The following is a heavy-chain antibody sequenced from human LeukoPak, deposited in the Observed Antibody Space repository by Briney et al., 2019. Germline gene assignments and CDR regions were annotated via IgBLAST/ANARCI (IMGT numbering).Heavy chain of an antibody. CDR2: ISSNGGST. V-gene: IGHV3-64*01. CDR1: GLTFSSYA. D-gene: IGHD1-26*01. CDR3: ARVVRYSGSCLDP. J-gene: IGHJ5*02. Sequence: PGGSLRLSCAASGLTFSSYAMHCVRQAPGKGLEYVSAISSNGGSTYYANSVKGRFTISRDNSKNTLYLQMGSLRAEDMAVYYCARVVRYSGSCLDPWGQGTLVTVSS.